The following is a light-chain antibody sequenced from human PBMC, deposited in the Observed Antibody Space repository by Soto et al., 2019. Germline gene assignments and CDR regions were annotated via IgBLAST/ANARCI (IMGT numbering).Light chain of an antibody. J-gene: IGKJ2*01. CDR3: HQYNSWYT. Sequence: EVVLTQSPATLSVSPGKRAILSCRASQSVSSNLAWYQQKPGQAPRLLIYGASTRATCIPARFSGSGSATFFSLTISSLQSEDFAVYYCHQYNSWYTFGQGTKLAIK. CDR2: GAS. CDR1: QSVSSN. V-gene: IGKV3-15*01.